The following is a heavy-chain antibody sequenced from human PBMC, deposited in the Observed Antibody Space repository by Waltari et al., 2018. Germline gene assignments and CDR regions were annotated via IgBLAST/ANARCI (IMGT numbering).Heavy chain of an antibody. D-gene: IGHD3-9*01. CDR2: IIPIFGTA. J-gene: IGHJ4*02. CDR1: GGTFSSYA. V-gene: IGHV1-69*05. CDR3: ASLSVLRYFDWLQPTAGVDY. Sequence: QVQLVQSGAEVKKPGSSVKVSCKASGGTFSSYAISWVRQAPGQGLEWKGGIIPIFGTANYAQKFQGRVTITTDESTSTAYMELSSLRSEDTAVYYCASLSVLRYFDWLQPTAGVDYWGQGTLVTVSS.